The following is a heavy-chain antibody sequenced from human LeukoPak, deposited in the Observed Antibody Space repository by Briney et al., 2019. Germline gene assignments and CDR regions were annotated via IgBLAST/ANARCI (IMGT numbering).Heavy chain of an antibody. V-gene: IGHV1-2*02. D-gene: IGHD4-17*01. CDR1: GYTFTGYY. CDR2: INPNSGGT. Sequence: VASVKVSCKASGYTFTGYYLHWVRQAPGQGLEWMGWINPNSGGTNYAQKFQGRVTMTRDTSISTAYMELNRLRSDDTAVYYCAREGVTVTSANAFDIWGQGTMVTVSS. J-gene: IGHJ3*02. CDR3: AREGVTVTSANAFDI.